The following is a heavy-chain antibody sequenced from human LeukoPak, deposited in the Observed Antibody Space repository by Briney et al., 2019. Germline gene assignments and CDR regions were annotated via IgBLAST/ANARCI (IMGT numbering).Heavy chain of an antibody. D-gene: IGHD4-17*01. CDR3: ARQIDYGDYAWFDP. J-gene: IGHJ5*02. Sequence: PSETLSLTCTVSGGSISSSSYYWGWIRQPPGKGLEWIGSIYYSGSTYYNPSLKSRVTISVDTSKNQFSLKLSSVTAADTAVYHCARQIDYGDYAWFDPWGQGTLVTVSS. V-gene: IGHV4-39*01. CDR2: IYYSGST. CDR1: GGSISSSSYY.